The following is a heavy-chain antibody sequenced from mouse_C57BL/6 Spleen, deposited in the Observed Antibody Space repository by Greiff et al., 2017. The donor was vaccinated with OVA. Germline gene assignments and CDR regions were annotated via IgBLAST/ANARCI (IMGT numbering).Heavy chain of an antibody. Sequence: QVQLQQSGAELVKPGASVKLSCKASGYTFTSYWMQWVKQRPGQGLEWIGEIDPSDSYTNYNKKFKGKATLTVDTSSSTAYMQLSSLTSEDSAVFDFATRDYGSSHWYFDVWGTGTTVTVSS. CDR3: ATRDYGSSHWYFDV. CDR1: GYTFTSYW. D-gene: IGHD1-1*01. CDR2: IDPSDSYT. J-gene: IGHJ1*03. V-gene: IGHV1-50*01.